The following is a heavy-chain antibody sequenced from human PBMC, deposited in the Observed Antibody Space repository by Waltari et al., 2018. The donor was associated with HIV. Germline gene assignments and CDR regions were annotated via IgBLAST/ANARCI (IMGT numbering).Heavy chain of an antibody. D-gene: IGHD6-19*01. J-gene: IGHJ5*01. CDR1: GFTVRSNS. CDR2: FYSGGSA. CDR3: ARVKAYSSGWFDY. Sequence: EVQLVESGGGLIQPGGSLRPSCAASGFTVRSNSMRWVRQAPGKGLEWVSVFYSGGSAYSADSVKGRFTISRDNSKNTLHLQMKRLRTEDTAVYYCARVKAYSSGWFDYWGQGTLVTVSS. V-gene: IGHV3-53*01.